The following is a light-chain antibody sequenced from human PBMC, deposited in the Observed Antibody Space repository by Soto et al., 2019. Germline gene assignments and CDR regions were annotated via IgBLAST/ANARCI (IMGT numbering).Light chain of an antibody. CDR2: LNSDGSH. V-gene: IGLV4-69*01. CDR1: SGHSSYA. Sequence: QLVLTQSPSASASLGASVKLTCTLSSGHSSYAIAWHQQQPEKGPRYLMKLNSDGSHSKGDGIPDRFSGSSSGAERYLTISSLPSEAEADCYCQTWGTGLLVFGGGTKLAVL. CDR3: QTWGTGLLV. J-gene: IGLJ3*02.